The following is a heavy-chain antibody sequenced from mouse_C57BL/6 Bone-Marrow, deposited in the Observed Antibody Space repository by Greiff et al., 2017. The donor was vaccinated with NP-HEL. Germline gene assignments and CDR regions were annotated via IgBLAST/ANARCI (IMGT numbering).Heavy chain of an antibody. J-gene: IGHJ2*01. D-gene: IGHD2-4*01. V-gene: IGHV14-4*01. CDR2: IDPENGDT. CDR3: TTYDDYDGFDY. Sequence: VHVKQSGAELVRPGASVKLSCTASGFNIKDDYMHWVKQRPEQGLEWIGWIDPENGDTEYASKFQGKATITADTSSNTAYLQLSSLTSEDTAVYYCTTYDDYDGFDYWGQGTTLTVSS. CDR1: GFNIKDDY.